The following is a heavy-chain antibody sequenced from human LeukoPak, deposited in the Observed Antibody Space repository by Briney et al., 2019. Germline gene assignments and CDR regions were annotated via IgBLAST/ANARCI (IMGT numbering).Heavy chain of an antibody. Sequence: SETLSLTCAVYGGSFSVYYWSWIRQPPGKGLEWIGEINHSGSTNYNPSLKSRVTISVDTSKNQFSLKLSSVTAADTAVYYCARGSGVTRSPPRCMDVWGQGTTVTVSS. D-gene: IGHD4-17*01. V-gene: IGHV4-34*01. CDR3: ARGSGVTRSPPRCMDV. CDR1: GGSFSVYY. J-gene: IGHJ6*01. CDR2: INHSGST.